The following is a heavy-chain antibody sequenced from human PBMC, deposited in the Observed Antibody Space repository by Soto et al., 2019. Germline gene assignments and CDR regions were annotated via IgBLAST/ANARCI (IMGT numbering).Heavy chain of an antibody. D-gene: IGHD1-7*01. CDR2: IYYSGST. CDR3: ARGTNRRGYYYYYIYV. CDR1: GGSISSYY. V-gene: IGHV4-59*01. Sequence: SETLSLTCTVSGGSISSYYWSWIRQPPGKGLEWIGYIYYSGSTNYNPSLKGRVTISVDTSKNQFSLKLSSVTAADTAVYYCARGTNRRGYYYYYIYVWGRGTTVTVS. J-gene: IGHJ6*03.